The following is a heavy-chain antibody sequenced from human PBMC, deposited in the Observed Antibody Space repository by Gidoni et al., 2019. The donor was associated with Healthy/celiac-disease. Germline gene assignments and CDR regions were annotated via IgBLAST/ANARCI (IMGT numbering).Heavy chain of an antibody. CDR3: ARGAYSGYEWGDYFDY. CDR1: GFTFSSYE. J-gene: IGHJ4*02. V-gene: IGHV3-48*03. Sequence: EVQLVESGGGLVQPGGSLRLSCAASGFTFSSYEMNWVRQAPGKGLEWVSYISSSGSTIYYADSVKGRFTISRDNAKNSLYLQMNSLRAEDTAVYYCARGAYSGYEWGDYFDYWGQGTLVTVSS. D-gene: IGHD5-12*01. CDR2: ISSSGSTI.